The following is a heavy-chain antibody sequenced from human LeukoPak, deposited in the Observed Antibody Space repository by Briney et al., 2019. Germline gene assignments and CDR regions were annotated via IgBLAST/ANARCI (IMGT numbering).Heavy chain of an antibody. Sequence: GGSLRLSCAASGFTFSSYAMTWVRQAPDKGLEWVSAIGGSDGSTYYADSVKGRFTVSRDNSQNTLYLQMNSLRAEDTAVYYCAKGVGEGAFDIWGQGTMVTVSS. CDR1: GFTFSSYA. J-gene: IGHJ3*02. V-gene: IGHV3-23*01. CDR2: IGGSDGST. D-gene: IGHD3-10*01. CDR3: AKGVGEGAFDI.